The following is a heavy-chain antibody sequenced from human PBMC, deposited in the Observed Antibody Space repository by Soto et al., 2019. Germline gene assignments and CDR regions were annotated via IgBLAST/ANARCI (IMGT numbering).Heavy chain of an antibody. Sequence: PGGSLRLSCAASGFTFSSYWMSWVRQAPGTGLEWVANIKPDGSEKYYVDSVRGRFTISRDNVENSLNLQMNSLRAEDAALYYCARDEARPLGYWGQGTLVTVSS. CDR2: IKPDGSEK. D-gene: IGHD6-6*01. CDR3: ARDEARPLGY. V-gene: IGHV3-7*01. J-gene: IGHJ4*02. CDR1: GFTFSSYW.